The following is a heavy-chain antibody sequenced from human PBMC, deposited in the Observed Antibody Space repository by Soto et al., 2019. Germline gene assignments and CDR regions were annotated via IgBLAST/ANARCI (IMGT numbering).Heavy chain of an antibody. D-gene: IGHD1-26*01. V-gene: IGHV1-8*01. J-gene: IGHJ4*02. Sequence: QVQLVQSGAEVKKPGASVKVSCKASGYTFSSYDINWVRQATGQGLEWMGWMNPNSGNTGYEQKLQGRVTMTRSTSINTAYMELSSLRSEDKAVYYCASSLVSGAFDYWGQGTLVTVSS. CDR3: ASSLVSGAFDY. CDR1: GYTFSSYD. CDR2: MNPNSGNT.